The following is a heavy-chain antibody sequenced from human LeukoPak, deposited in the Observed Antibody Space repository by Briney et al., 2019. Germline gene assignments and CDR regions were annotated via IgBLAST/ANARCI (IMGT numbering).Heavy chain of an antibody. CDR3: ARAHIYCSSTSCPNRRYYYYGMDV. Sequence: GGSLRLSCAASGFTLSSYEMNWVRQAPGKGLVWVSRINSDGSSTSYADSVKGRFTISRDNAKNTLYLQMNSLRAEDTAVYYCARAHIYCSSTSCPNRRYYYYGMDVWGQGTTVTVSS. CDR2: INSDGSST. J-gene: IGHJ6*02. CDR1: GFTLSSYE. V-gene: IGHV3-74*01. D-gene: IGHD2-2*01.